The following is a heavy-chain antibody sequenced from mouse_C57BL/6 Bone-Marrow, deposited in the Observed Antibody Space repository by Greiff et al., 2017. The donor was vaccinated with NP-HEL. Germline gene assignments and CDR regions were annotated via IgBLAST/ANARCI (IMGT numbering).Heavy chain of an antibody. V-gene: IGHV5-15*01. CDR3: AREGNDYAWFAY. CDR1: GFTFSDYG. D-gene: IGHD2-4*01. J-gene: IGHJ3*01. CDR2: ISNLAYSI. Sequence: EVKLQESGGGLVQPGGSLKLSCAASGFTFSDYGMAWVRQAPRKGPEWVAFISNLAYSIYYADTVTGRFTISRENAKNTLYLEMSSLRSEDTAMYYCAREGNDYAWFAYWGQGTLVTVSA.